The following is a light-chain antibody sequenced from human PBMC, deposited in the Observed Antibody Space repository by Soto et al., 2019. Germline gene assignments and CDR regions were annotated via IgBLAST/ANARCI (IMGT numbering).Light chain of an antibody. CDR2: GAS. J-gene: IGKJ3*01. CDR3: QQYGNSGVT. Sequence: EIVMTQSPATLSVSPGERATISCRASQSVSSNLAWYQQKPGQAPRLLIYGASTRATGIPARVSGSGSGTDFTLTISRLEPEDFEVYYCQQYGNSGVTFGPGTKVDIK. CDR1: QSVSSN. V-gene: IGKV3-15*01.